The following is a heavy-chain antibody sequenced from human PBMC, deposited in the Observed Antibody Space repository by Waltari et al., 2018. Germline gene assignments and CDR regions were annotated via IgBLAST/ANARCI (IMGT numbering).Heavy chain of an antibody. V-gene: IGHV3-74*03. CDR2: IESDESRT. J-gene: IGHJ4*02. CDR1: GFTFSTYW. CDR3: VRDEPGDGLDY. D-gene: IGHD7-27*01. Sequence: EVQLVESGGALVQQGGSLRLSCATSGFTFSTYWMHWVRQAPGKGLMWVAHIESDESRTTYAESVKGRFTISRDNAKNTVYLQMNSLRDEDTAVYYCVRDEPGDGLDYWGQGTLVTVSS.